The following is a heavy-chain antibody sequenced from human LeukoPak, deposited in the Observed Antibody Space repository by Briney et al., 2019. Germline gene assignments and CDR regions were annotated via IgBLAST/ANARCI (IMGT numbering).Heavy chain of an antibody. V-gene: IGHV4-39*07. CDR3: ALEPSALAEYFQH. D-gene: IGHD1-14*01. Sequence: SETLSLTCTVSGASISTSYYWGWIRQPPGKGPDSIGSIYYSGPTFYNPSLKSRVTISVDTSKNQFSLKLSSVTAADTAVYYCALEPSALAEYFQHWGQGTLVTVSS. CDR2: IYYSGPT. CDR1: GASISTSYY. J-gene: IGHJ1*01.